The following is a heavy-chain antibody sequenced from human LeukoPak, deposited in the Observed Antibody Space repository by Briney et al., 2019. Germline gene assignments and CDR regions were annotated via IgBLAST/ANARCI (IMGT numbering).Heavy chain of an antibody. Sequence: PSETLSLTCTVSGGSISSSSYYWGWIRQPPGKGLEWIGSIYYSGSTYYNPSLKSRVTISVDTSKNQFSLKLSSVSAADTAVYYCARDASIAAPLLFDYWGQGTLVTVSS. CDR2: IYYSGST. J-gene: IGHJ4*02. CDR3: ARDASIAAPLLFDY. D-gene: IGHD6-6*01. V-gene: IGHV4-39*07. CDR1: GGSISSSSYY.